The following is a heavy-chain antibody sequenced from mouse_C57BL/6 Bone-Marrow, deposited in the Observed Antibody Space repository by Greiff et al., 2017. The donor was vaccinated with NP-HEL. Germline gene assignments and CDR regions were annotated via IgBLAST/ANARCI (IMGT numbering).Heavy chain of an antibody. D-gene: IGHD4-1*01. V-gene: IGHV1-81*01. CDR2: IYPRSGNT. CDR3: ARRLGQPAWFAY. J-gene: IGHJ3*01. CDR1: GYTFTSYG. Sequence: VQLQESGAELARPGASVKLSCKASGYTFTSYGISWVKQRTGQGLEWIGEIYPRSGNTYYNEKFKGKATLTADKSSSTAYMGLRSLTSEDSAVYFCARRLGQPAWFAYWGQGTLVTVSA.